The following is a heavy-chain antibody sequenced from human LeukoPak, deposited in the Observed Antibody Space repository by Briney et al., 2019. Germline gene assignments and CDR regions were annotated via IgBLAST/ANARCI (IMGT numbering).Heavy chain of an antibody. V-gene: IGHV3-7*05. Sequence: PGGSLRLSCEASGFTFSNCWMSWVRQSPGKGLQWVANIKEDGSGQNYADSVRGRFTISRDNAKKSLYLQVNSLRAEDTAVYYCVRYAMLDPWGQGTLVTVSS. D-gene: IGHD2-2*01. J-gene: IGHJ5*02. CDR2: IKEDGSGQ. CDR3: VRYAMLDP. CDR1: GFTFSNCW.